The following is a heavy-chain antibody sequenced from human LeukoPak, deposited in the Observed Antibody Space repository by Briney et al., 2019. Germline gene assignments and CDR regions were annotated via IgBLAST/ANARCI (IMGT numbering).Heavy chain of an antibody. D-gene: IGHD6-13*01. J-gene: IGHJ4*02. CDR3: ARGRGSWYAY. Sequence: SETLSLTCAVYGGSFSGYYWSWIRQPPGKGLEWIGEMNHSGSTNYNPSLKSRVTISVDPSKNQLSLKVNSVTAADTAVYYCARGRGSWYAYWGPGTLVTVSS. CDR2: MNHSGST. V-gene: IGHV4-34*01. CDR1: GGSFSGYY.